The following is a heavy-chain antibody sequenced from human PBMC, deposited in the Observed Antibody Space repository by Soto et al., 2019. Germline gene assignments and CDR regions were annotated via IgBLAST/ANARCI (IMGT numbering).Heavy chain of an antibody. CDR1: GFTFSSYG. Sequence: VQLVESGGGVVQPGRSLRLSCAASGFTFSSYGMHWVRQAPGKGLEWVAVIWYDGSNKYYADSVKGRFTISRDNSKNPLYLQMNSLRAEDTAVYYCAREDHHYGDRGYFDYWGQGPLVTVSS. D-gene: IGHD4-17*01. CDR2: IWYDGSNK. J-gene: IGHJ4*02. CDR3: AREDHHYGDRGYFDY. V-gene: IGHV3-33*01.